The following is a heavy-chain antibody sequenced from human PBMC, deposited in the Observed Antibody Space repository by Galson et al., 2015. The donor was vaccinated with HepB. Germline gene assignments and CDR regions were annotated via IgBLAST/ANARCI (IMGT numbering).Heavy chain of an antibody. CDR2: MNPNSGNT. V-gene: IGHV1-8*02. CDR3: ARAYCTGGVCHHYFDY. Sequence: SVKVSCKASGYTFTSYDINWVRQATGQGLEWMGWMNPNSGNTGYAQKFQGRVTMTRNTSISTAYMELSSLRSEDTAVYYCARAYCTGGVCHHYFDYWGQGTLVTVSS. D-gene: IGHD2-8*02. CDR1: GYTFTSYD. J-gene: IGHJ4*02.